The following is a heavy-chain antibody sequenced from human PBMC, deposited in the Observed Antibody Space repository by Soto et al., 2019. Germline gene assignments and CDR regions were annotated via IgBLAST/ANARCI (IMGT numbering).Heavy chain of an antibody. V-gene: IGHV3-23*01. CDR2: ISGSGGST. CDR1: GFTFSSYA. Sequence: GSLRLSCAASGFTFSSYAMSWVRQAPGKGLEWVSAISGSGGSTYYADSVKGRFTISRDNSKSTLYLQMNSLRAEDTAVYYCAKVITMIVVVIRAFDIWGQGTMVTVSS. D-gene: IGHD3-22*01. CDR3: AKVITMIVVVIRAFDI. J-gene: IGHJ3*02.